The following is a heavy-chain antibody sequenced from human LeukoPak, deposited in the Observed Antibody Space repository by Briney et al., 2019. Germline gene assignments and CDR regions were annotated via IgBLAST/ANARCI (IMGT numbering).Heavy chain of an antibody. J-gene: IGHJ4*02. V-gene: IGHV1-2*02. Sequence: ASVKVSCKASRFTFNYYYIHWVRQAPGPGLELKGWIAPNSGGTHYAQNFPGRVTVTRDASIYTVYMDLTSLRSDDTAVYYCAEGYSYGYHPFDYWGQGTLVTVSS. CDR2: IAPNSGGT. D-gene: IGHD5-18*01. CDR3: AEGYSYGYHPFDY. CDR1: RFTFNYYY.